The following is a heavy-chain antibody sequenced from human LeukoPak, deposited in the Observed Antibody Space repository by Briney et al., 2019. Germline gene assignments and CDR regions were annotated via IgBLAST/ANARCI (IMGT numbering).Heavy chain of an antibody. J-gene: IGHJ4*02. CDR3: ARLGPAMASPFDY. CDR2: IYYSGST. V-gene: IGHV4-39*01. CDR1: GGSISSSSYY. D-gene: IGHD5-18*01. Sequence: SETLSLTCTVSGGSISSSSYYWGWIRQPPGKGLEWIGSIYYSGSTYYNPFLKSRVTISVDTSKNQFSLKLSSVTAADTAVYYCARLGPAMASPFDYWGQGTLVTVSS.